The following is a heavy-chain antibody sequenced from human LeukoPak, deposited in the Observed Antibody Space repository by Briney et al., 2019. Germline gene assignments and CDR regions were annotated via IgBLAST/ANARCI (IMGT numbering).Heavy chain of an antibody. Sequence: SETLYLTCTVSGGSISSYYWSWIRQPPGKGLEWIGYIYYSGSTNYNPSLKSRVTISVDTSKNQFSLKLSSVTAADTAVYYCARVKDVDTAMATGEIDYWGQGTLVTVSS. D-gene: IGHD5-18*01. CDR3: ARVKDVDTAMATGEIDY. J-gene: IGHJ4*02. CDR1: GGSISSYY. V-gene: IGHV4-59*01. CDR2: IYYSGST.